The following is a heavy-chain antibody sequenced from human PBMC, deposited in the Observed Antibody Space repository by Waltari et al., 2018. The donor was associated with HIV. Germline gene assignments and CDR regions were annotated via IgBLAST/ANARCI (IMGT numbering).Heavy chain of an antibody. J-gene: IGHJ5*02. V-gene: IGHV3-30*04. D-gene: IGHD2-2*01. CDR2: ISDDGSNK. CDR1: GFTFSSYA. Sequence: QVQLVESGGGVVQPGRSLRLSCAASGFTFSSYAMHWVRQAPGKGLEWVAVISDDGSNKYYADSVKGRFTISRDNSKNTLYLQMNSLRAEDTAVYYCARDSCSSTSCSYNWFDPWGQGTLVTVSS. CDR3: ARDSCSSTSCSYNWFDP.